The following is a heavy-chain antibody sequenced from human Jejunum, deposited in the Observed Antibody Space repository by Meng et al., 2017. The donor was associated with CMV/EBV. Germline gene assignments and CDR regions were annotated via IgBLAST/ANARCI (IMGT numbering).Heavy chain of an antibody. J-gene: IGHJ4*02. CDR1: GFTFSSYW. Sequence: EVQLVESGGGLVQPGGSLRVSCAASGFTFSSYWMHWVRQAPGKGLVWVAHINYDGSSTNYADSVRGRFTISRDNAKNTLDLQMNSLRAEDTAVYYCVRDPPQELFLFDHWGPGTLVTVSS. CDR3: VRDPPQELFLFDH. CDR2: INYDGSST. V-gene: IGHV3-74*01. D-gene: IGHD3-10*01.